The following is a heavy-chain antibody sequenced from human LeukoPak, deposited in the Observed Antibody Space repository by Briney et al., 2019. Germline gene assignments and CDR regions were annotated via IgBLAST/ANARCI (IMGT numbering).Heavy chain of an antibody. J-gene: IGHJ6*03. D-gene: IGHD6-13*01. Sequence: GGSLRLSCAASGFTFSSYAMSWVRQAPGKGLEWVSAISGSGGSTYYADSVKGRFTISRDNSKNTLYPQMNSLRAEDTAVYYCAKRAAAGPEYYYYYYYMDVWGKGTTVTISS. V-gene: IGHV3-23*01. CDR2: ISGSGGST. CDR1: GFTFSSYA. CDR3: AKRAAAGPEYYYYYYYMDV.